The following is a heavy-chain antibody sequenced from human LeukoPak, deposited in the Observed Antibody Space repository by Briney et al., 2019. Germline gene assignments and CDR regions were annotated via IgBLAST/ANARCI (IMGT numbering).Heavy chain of an antibody. CDR1: GGSISSSSFY. V-gene: IGHV4-39*01. D-gene: IGHD2-2*01. CDR2: IYYSGST. CDR3: ARHRSKYQLLLVWFDP. Sequence: WETLSLTCTVSGGSISSSSFYWGWIRQPPGKGLEWIGSIYYSGSTYYNPSLKSRVTISVDTSKNQFSLKLSSVTAAATAVYYCARHRSKYQLLLVWFDPWGQGTLVTVSS. J-gene: IGHJ5*02.